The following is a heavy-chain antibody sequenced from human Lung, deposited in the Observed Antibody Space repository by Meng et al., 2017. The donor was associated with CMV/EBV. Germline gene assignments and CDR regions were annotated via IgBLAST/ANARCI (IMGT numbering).Heavy chain of an antibody. CDR1: GFTFSNYW. Sequence: GGSXRLXCAASGFTFSNYWIHWVRQAPGKGLEWVSRINTDGSYTAYADSVKGRFTISRDNAKNTVFLHISSVRAEDTAVFYCARDPVRGDLDYWGQGTLVTVSS. CDR2: INTDGSYT. V-gene: IGHV3-74*01. D-gene: IGHD3-10*01. CDR3: ARDPVRGDLDY. J-gene: IGHJ4*02.